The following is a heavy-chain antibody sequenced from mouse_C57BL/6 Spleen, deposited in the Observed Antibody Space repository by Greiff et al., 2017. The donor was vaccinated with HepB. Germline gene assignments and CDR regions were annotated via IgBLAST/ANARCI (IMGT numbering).Heavy chain of an antibody. V-gene: IGHV3-6*01. CDR2: ISYDGSN. CDR1: GYSITSGYY. D-gene: IGHD2-13*01. J-gene: IGHJ4*01. Sequence: DVQLQESGPGLVKPSQSLSLTCSVTGYSITSGYYWNWIRQFPGNKLEWMGYISYDGSNNYNPSLKNRISITRDTSKNQFFLKLNSVTTEDTATYYCARWRLYYAMDYWGQGTSGTVSS. CDR3: ARWRLYYAMDY.